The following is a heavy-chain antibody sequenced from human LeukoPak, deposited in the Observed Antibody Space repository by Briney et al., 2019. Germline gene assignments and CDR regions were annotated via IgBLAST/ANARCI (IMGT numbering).Heavy chain of an antibody. Sequence: GGSLRLSCAASGFTFDDCAMHWVRQAPGKGLEWVSLISGDGGSTYYADSVKGRFTISRDNSKNSLYLQMNSLRTEDTALYYGAKGQTSPPRLVVVIMYYFDYWGQGTLVTVSS. J-gene: IGHJ4*02. CDR1: GFTFDDCA. CDR3: AKGQTSPPRLVVVIMYYFDY. V-gene: IGHV3-43*02. CDR2: ISGDGGST. D-gene: IGHD3-22*01.